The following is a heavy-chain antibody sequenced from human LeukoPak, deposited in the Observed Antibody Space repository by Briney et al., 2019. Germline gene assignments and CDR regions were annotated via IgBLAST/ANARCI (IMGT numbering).Heavy chain of an antibody. V-gene: IGHV4-61*02. Sequence: SETLSLTCTVSGGSISSGSYYWSWIRQPAGKGLEWIGRIYTSGSTNYNPSLKSRVTISVDTSRNQFSLKLSSVTAADTAVYYCATQLYDFWSGNPNWFDPWGQGTLVTVSS. CDR2: IYTSGST. CDR3: ATQLYDFWSGNPNWFDP. J-gene: IGHJ5*02. CDR1: GGSISSGSYY. D-gene: IGHD3-3*01.